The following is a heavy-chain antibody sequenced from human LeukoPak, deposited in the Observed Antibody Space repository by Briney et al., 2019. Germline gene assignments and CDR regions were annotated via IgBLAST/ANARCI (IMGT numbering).Heavy chain of an antibody. CDR1: GGSISSGTYS. D-gene: IGHD2-15*01. Sequence: PSETLSLTCAVSGGSISSGTYSWTWMRQPPGKGLEWIGYIYNSGSTFNNPSLSSRVTISVDTSKNQFSLKLSSVTAADTAMYYCAREGGNCSGGSCYSGAFDIWGQGTLVTVSS. J-gene: IGHJ3*02. CDR3: AREGGNCSGGSCYSGAFDI. V-gene: IGHV4-30-4*07. CDR2: IYNSGST.